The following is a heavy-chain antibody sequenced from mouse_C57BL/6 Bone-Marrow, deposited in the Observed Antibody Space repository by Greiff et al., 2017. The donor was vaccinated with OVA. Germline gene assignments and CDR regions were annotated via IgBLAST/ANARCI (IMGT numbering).Heavy chain of an antibody. CDR1: GYTFTSYW. D-gene: IGHD2-1*01. J-gene: IGHJ3*01. V-gene: IGHV1-52*01. CDR3: ARPFGNYSAWFAY. CDR2: IDPSDSET. Sequence: QVPLQQPGAELVRPGSSVKLSCKASGYTFTSYWMHWVKQRPIQGLEWIGKIDPSDSETHYNQKFKDKATLTVDKSSSTAYMQLSSLTSEDSAVYYCARPFGNYSAWFAYWGQGTLVTVSA.